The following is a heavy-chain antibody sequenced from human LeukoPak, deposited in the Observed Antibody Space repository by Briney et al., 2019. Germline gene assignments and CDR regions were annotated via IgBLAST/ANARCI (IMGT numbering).Heavy chain of an antibody. CDR3: ATATVMTYYYGMDV. D-gene: IGHD4-17*01. V-gene: IGHV1-24*01. Sequence: ASVKVSCKVSGYTHTELSMHWVRQAPGKGLEWMGGFDPEDGETIYAQKFQGRVTMTEDTSTDTAYMELSSLRSEDTAVYYCATATVMTYYYGMDVWGQGTTVTVSS. CDR1: GYTHTELS. J-gene: IGHJ6*02. CDR2: FDPEDGET.